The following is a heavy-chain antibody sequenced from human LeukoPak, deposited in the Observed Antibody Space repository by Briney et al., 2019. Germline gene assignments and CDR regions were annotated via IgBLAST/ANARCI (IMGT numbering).Heavy chain of an antibody. J-gene: IGHJ4*02. CDR1: GGSISSYY. Sequence: PSETLSLTCTVSGGSISSYYWSWIRKPPGKGLEWIGYIYSSGITNYNPSLKSRVTISVDTSKNQFSLRLNSVTAADTAVFYCARRQRDFYGFDYWGQGTLVTVSS. V-gene: IGHV4-59*08. D-gene: IGHD4-17*01. CDR3: ARRQRDFYGFDY. CDR2: IYSSGIT.